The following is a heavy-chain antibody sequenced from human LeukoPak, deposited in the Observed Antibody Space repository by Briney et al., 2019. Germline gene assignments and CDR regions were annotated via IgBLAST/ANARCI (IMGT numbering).Heavy chain of an antibody. D-gene: IGHD4-23*01. V-gene: IGHV3-48*02. Sequence: PGGSLRLSCAASGFTFTSYNINWVRQAPGMGLEGVSYISSSRNTIYYADSVKGRFSISRDNAKNSVYLQMNSLRDEDTAVYFCARDYGGHGEYFDYWGQGTLVTVSP. J-gene: IGHJ4*02. CDR3: ARDYGGHGEYFDY. CDR2: ISSSRNTI. CDR1: GFTFTSYN.